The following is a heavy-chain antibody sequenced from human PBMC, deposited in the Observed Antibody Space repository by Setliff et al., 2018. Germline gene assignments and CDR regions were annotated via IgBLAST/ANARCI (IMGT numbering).Heavy chain of an antibody. D-gene: IGHD3-3*01. J-gene: IGHJ6*02. Sequence: GASVKVSCKASGYTFTSYGISWVRQAPGQGLEWMGWISAYNGNTNYAQKLQGRVTMTTDTSTSTAYMELRSLRSDDTAVYYCASDGQGNYNFWSGSYHYYGMDVWGQGTTVTVSS. CDR3: ASDGQGNYNFWSGSYHYYGMDV. CDR1: GYTFTSYG. CDR2: ISAYNGNT. V-gene: IGHV1-18*01.